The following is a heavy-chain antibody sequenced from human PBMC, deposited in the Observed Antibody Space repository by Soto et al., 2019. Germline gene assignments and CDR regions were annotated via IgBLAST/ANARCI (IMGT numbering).Heavy chain of an antibody. J-gene: IGHJ6*02. V-gene: IGHV3-48*03. CDR2: ISSSGSTI. CDR1: GFTFSSYE. CDR3: ARGLERVAYGMDV. D-gene: IGHD1-1*01. Sequence: GGSLRLSCAASGFTFSSYEMNWVRQAPGKGLEWVSYISSSGSTIYYADSVKGRFTISRDNAKNSLYLQMNSLRAEDTAVYYCARGLERVAYGMDVWGQGTTVTVSS.